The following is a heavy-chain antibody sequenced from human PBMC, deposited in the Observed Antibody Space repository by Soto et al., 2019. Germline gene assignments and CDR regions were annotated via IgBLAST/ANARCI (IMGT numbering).Heavy chain of an antibody. J-gene: IGHJ6*02. CDR1: GFTFSSYA. CDR3: AKEGGHYYGSGSYYTVFYYGMDV. D-gene: IGHD3-10*01. Sequence: GGSLRLSCAASGFTFSSYAMSWVRQAPGKGLEWVSAISGSGGSTYYADSVKGRFTISRDNSKNTLYLQMNSLRAEDTAVYYCAKEGGHYYGSGSYYTVFYYGMDVWGQGTTVTVS. V-gene: IGHV3-23*01. CDR2: ISGSGGST.